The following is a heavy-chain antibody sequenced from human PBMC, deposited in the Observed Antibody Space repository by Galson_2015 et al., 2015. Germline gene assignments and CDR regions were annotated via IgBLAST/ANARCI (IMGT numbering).Heavy chain of an antibody. CDR1: TFSDYY. V-gene: IGHV3-11*01. CDR3: ARSLYWNHAGDVDY. J-gene: IGHJ4*02. D-gene: IGHD2-8*02. Sequence: TFSDYYMSWIRQAPGKGLEWVSYISASSTTKYYAGSVKGRFTISRDNAKNSLYLQMKSLRAEDTAVYYCARSLYWNHAGDVDYWGQGTLVTVSS. CDR2: ISASSTTK.